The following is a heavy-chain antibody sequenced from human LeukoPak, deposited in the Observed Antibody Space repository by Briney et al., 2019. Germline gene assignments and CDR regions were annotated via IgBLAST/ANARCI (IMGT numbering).Heavy chain of an antibody. CDR2: IFYSGST. CDR1: GGSIRTFY. D-gene: IGHD3-9*01. V-gene: IGHV4-59*01. Sequence: PSGTLSLTCSASGGSIRTFYWNWIRQPPGKGLEWIGNIFYSGSTNYNPSLMSRVTISVDTSKNQFSLKLTSVTTADTAVYYCARSSFGYEISTGYYPRVLDYWGQGTLLTVSS. J-gene: IGHJ4*02. CDR3: ARSSFGYEISTGYYPRVLDY.